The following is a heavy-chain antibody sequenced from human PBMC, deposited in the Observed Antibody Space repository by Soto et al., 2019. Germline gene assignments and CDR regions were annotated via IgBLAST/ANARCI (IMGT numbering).Heavy chain of an antibody. D-gene: IGHD2-21*02. CDR3: ARSIVVVTALDY. CDR2: INAGNGNT. J-gene: IGHJ4*02. CDR1: GYTFTSYA. V-gene: IGHV1-3*05. Sequence: QVQLVQSGAEEKKPGASVKVSCKASGYTFTSYAMHWVRQAPGQRLEWMGWINAGNGNTKSSQKFQGRVTITRDTSPSTAHMEMMSLRSEDTAVDSCARSIVVVTALDYWGQGTLVTVSS.